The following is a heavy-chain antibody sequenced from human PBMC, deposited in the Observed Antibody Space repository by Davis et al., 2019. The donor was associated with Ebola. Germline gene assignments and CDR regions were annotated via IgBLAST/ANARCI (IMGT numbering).Heavy chain of an antibody. D-gene: IGHD5-18*01. CDR2: IYYSGST. J-gene: IGHJ4*02. CDR1: GGSISSGGYY. Sequence: PSETLSLTCTVSGGSISSGGYYWTWIRQHPGRGLEWIGYIYYSGSTYYNPSLKSRLTISVDTSKNQFSLKLSSVTAADTAVYYCPISAVGPYYYDYWGQGIPVTVSS. V-gene: IGHV4-31*03. CDR3: PISAVGPYYYDY.